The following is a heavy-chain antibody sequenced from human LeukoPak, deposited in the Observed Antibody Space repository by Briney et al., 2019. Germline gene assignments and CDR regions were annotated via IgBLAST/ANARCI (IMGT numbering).Heavy chain of an antibody. J-gene: IGHJ4*02. CDR2: INPNSGGT. CDR3: ARDSESNYGSGSYNY. Sequence: ASVKVSCKASGSTFTGYYMHWVRQAPGQGLERMGWINPNSGGTNYAQKFQGRVTMTRDTSISTAYMELSRLRSDDTAVYYCARDSESNYGSGSYNYWGQGTLVTVSS. D-gene: IGHD3-10*01. V-gene: IGHV1-2*02. CDR1: GSTFTGYY.